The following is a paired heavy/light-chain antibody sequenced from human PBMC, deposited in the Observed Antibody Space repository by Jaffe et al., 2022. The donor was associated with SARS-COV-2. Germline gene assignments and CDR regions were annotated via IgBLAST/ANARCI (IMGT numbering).Heavy chain of an antibody. V-gene: IGHV3-9*01. D-gene: IGHD6-19*01. Sequence: EVQLVESGGGLEQPGRSLRVSCAVSGFTFDDYAMHWVRQVPGKGLEWVSGISWNSSHVAYADSVKGRFTISRDNAKKSLYLQMNSLRADDTAFYYCVKDMKGVDSSGHEGFDYWGQGTLVTVSS. J-gene: IGHJ4*02. CDR2: ISWNSSHV. CDR1: GFTFDDYA. CDR3: VKDMKGVDSSGHEGFDY.
Light chain of an antibody. CDR1: DLGRRY. CDR3: QAWDTKTAV. Sequence: SYDLTQPPSLSVSPGQTVTVTCSGDDLGRRYASWYQQKPGQSPVLVLYHDSERPSGIPERFSGSNSGNTATLTIRGTLPVDEAEYFCQAWDTKTAVFGGGTKVTVL. CDR2: HDS. V-gene: IGLV3-1*01. J-gene: IGLJ2*01.